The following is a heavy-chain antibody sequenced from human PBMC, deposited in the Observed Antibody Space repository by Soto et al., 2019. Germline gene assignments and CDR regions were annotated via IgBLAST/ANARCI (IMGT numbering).Heavy chain of an antibody. D-gene: IGHD4-17*01. J-gene: IGHJ4*02. CDR1: GGSISSSSYY. CDR3: ASHPDYGDSLYFDY. Sequence: QLQLQESGPGLVKPSETLSLTCTVSGGSISSSSYYWGWIRQPPGKGLEWIGSIYYSGSTYYNPSLMSRVTIPVDTSKNQFSLKLSSVTAADTAVYYCASHPDYGDSLYFDYWGQGTLVTVSS. V-gene: IGHV4-39*01. CDR2: IYYSGST.